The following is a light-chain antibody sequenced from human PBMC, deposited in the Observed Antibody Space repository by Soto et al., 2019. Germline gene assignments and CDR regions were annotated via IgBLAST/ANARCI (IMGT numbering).Light chain of an antibody. J-gene: IGLJ1*01. CDR2: EVS. Sequence: QSALTQPASVSGSPGPSITISCPASSGAVGGYNYGSWYQQHPGKAPNLMIYEVSNRPSGVSNRFSGSKSGNTASLTISGLQAEDEADYYCSSYTSSSTYVFGTGTKVTVL. V-gene: IGLV2-14*01. CDR1: SGAVGGYNY. CDR3: SSYTSSSTYV.